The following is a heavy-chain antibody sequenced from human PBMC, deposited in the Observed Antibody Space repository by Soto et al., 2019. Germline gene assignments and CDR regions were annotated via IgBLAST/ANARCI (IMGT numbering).Heavy chain of an antibody. D-gene: IGHD3-22*01. Sequence: PGGSLRLSCAASGFTFSSYSMNWVRQAPGKGLEWVSSISSSSSYIYYADSVKGRFTISRDNAKNSLYLQMNSLRAEDTAVYYCARDPHEEDDSSGYSAHWGQGTLVTVSS. CDR1: GFTFSSYS. CDR3: ARDPHEEDDSSGYSAH. V-gene: IGHV3-21*01. CDR2: ISSSSSYI. J-gene: IGHJ4*02.